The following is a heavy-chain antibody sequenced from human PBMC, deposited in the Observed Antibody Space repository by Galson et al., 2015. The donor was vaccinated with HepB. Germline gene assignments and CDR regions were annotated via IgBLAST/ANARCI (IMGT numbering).Heavy chain of an antibody. CDR3: ARLAIFGVVIIPFDY. D-gene: IGHD3-3*01. CDR1: GYTFTGYY. V-gene: IGHV1-2*02. J-gene: IGHJ4*02. CDR2: INPNSGGT. Sequence: SVKVSCKASGYTFTGYYMHWVRQAPGQGLEWMGWINPNSGGTNYAQKFQGRVTMTRDTSISTAYMELSRLRSDDTAVYYCARLAIFGVVIIPFDYWGQGTLVTVSS.